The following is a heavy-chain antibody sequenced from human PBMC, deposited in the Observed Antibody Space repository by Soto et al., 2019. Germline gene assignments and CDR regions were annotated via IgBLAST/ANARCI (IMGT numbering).Heavy chain of an antibody. Sequence: QITLKESGPTLVKPTQTLTLTCTFSGFSLSTSGVGVGWIRQPPGKALEWLALIYWDDDKRYSPSLKSRLTITKDTSKNQVLLTMTNMDPVDTATYYCAHATSSSRRHYYYYGMDVWGQGTTVTVSS. D-gene: IGHD6-13*01. CDR1: GFSLSTSGVG. CDR2: IYWDDDK. CDR3: AHATSSSRRHYYYYGMDV. J-gene: IGHJ6*02. V-gene: IGHV2-5*02.